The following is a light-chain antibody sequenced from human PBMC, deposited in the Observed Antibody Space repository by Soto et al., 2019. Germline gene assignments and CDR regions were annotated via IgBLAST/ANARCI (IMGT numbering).Light chain of an antibody. V-gene: IGLV1-51*01. CDR1: SSNIGNNY. J-gene: IGLJ1*01. CDR3: GTWDSTLSGV. CDR2: DND. Sequence: QSVFTQPPSVSAAPGQKVTISCSGSSSNIGNNYVSWYQHLPGAAPKLIIYDNDKRSSGIPDRFSGSKSGTSATLDITGLQTGDEADYYCGTWDSTLSGVFGTGTKLTVL.